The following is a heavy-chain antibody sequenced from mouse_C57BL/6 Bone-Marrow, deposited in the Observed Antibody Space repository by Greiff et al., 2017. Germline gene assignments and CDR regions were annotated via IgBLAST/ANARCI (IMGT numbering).Heavy chain of an antibody. V-gene: IGHV1-26*01. J-gene: IGHJ2*01. Sequence: VQLQQSGPELVKPGASVKISCKASGYTFTDYYMNWVKQSHGKSLEWIGDINPNNGGTSYNQKFKGKATLTVDKSSSTAYMELRSLTSEDSAVYYCARKSRVDFDYWGQGTTLTVSS. D-gene: IGHD1-1*01. CDR3: ARKSRVDFDY. CDR2: INPNNGGT. CDR1: GYTFTDYY.